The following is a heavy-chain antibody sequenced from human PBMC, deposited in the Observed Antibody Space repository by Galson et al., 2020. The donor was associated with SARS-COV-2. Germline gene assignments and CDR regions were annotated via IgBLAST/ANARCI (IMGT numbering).Heavy chain of an antibody. CDR1: GGSISSGGYY. CDR3: ARSTMVPRGGFDY. Sequence: SETLSLTCTVSGGSISSGGYYWSWIRQHPGKGLEWIGYIYYSGSTYYNPSLKSRVTISVDTSKNQFSLKLSSVTAADTAVYYCARSTMVPRGGFDYWGQGTLVTVSS. D-gene: IGHD3-10*01. J-gene: IGHJ4*02. V-gene: IGHV4-31*03. CDR2: IYYSGST.